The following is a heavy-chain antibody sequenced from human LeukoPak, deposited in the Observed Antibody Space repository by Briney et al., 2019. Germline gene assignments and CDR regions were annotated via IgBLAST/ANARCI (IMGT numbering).Heavy chain of an antibody. Sequence: GASVKVSCKASGYTFTSYGISWVRQAPGQGLEWMGWISAYNGNTNYAQKLQGRVTMTTDTSTSTAYMELRSLRSDDTAVYYCASFIGSGWYEGFDYWGQGTLVTVSS. D-gene: IGHD6-19*01. CDR2: ISAYNGNT. V-gene: IGHV1-18*01. J-gene: IGHJ4*02. CDR1: GYTFTSYG. CDR3: ASFIGSGWYEGFDY.